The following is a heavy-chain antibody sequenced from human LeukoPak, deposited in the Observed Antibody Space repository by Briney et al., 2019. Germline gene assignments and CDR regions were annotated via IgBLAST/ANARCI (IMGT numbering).Heavy chain of an antibody. CDR3: ARGGSYHSDSWS. CDR2: IYYSGST. CDR1: GGSISSGGYY. D-gene: IGHD6-13*01. J-gene: IGHJ4*02. V-gene: IGHV4-31*03. Sequence: PSQTLSLTCTVSGGSISSGGYYWSWIRQHPGKGLEWIGYIYYSGSTYYNPSLKSRITLSVDTSKNRFSLKLTPVTAADTAVYYCARGGSYHSDSWSWGQGTLVTVSS.